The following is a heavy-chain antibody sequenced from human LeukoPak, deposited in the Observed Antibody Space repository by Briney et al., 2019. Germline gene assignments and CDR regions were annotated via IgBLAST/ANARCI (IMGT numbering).Heavy chain of an antibody. V-gene: IGHV3-74*01. CDR3: AKDLGYCSSTSCGDSAFDI. J-gene: IGHJ3*02. CDR1: GFTFSSYW. D-gene: IGHD2-2*01. Sequence: GGSLRLSCAASGFTFSSYWMHWVRQAPGKGLVWVSRINSDGSSTSYADSVKGRFTISRDNAKNSLYLQMNSLRAEDTALYYCAKDLGYCSSTSCGDSAFDIWGQGTMVTVSS. CDR2: INSDGSST.